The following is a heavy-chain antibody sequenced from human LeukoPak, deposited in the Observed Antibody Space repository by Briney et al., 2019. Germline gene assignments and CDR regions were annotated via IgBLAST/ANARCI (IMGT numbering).Heavy chain of an antibody. J-gene: IGHJ4*02. V-gene: IGHV3-21*01. CDR1: GVTFSSYS. Sequence: WGSLRLSCAASGVTFSSYSRNWIRQAPGKGLEWVSSISSSSSCIYYAASVKGRFTISRDKAKNSLYLQMNSLRAEDTAVYYCARDWSIYGYQNFDYWGQGTLVTVSS. CDR3: ARDWSIYGYQNFDY. CDR2: ISSSSSCI. D-gene: IGHD5-18*01.